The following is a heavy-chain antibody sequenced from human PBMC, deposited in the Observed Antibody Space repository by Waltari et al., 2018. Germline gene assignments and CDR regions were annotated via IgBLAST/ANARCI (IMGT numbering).Heavy chain of an antibody. D-gene: IGHD1-26*01. CDR2: IYYSGST. J-gene: IGHJ4*02. V-gene: IGHV4-39*01. CDR1: GGSISSSSYY. CDR3: ARHRQELPQEVDY. Sequence: QLQLQESGPGLVKPSETLSLTCTVSGGSISSSSYYWGWIRQPPGKGLEWIGSIYYSGSTYYNPSLKSRVTISVDTSKNQFSRKRSSVTAADTAVYYCARHRQELPQEVDYWGQGTLVTVSS.